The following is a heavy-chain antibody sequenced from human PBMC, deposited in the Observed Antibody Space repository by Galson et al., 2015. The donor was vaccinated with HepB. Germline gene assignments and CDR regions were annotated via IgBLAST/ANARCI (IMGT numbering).Heavy chain of an antibody. CDR2: ISGSGGST. V-gene: IGHV3-23*01. D-gene: IGHD6-13*01. CDR3: AKQSSSSWRTGIDY. Sequence: SLRLSCAASGFTFSSYAMSWVRQAPGKGLEWVSAISGSGGSTYYADSVKGRFTISRDNSKNTLYLQMNSLRAEDTAVYYCAKQSSSSWRTGIDYWGQGTLVTVSS. J-gene: IGHJ4*02. CDR1: GFTFSSYA.